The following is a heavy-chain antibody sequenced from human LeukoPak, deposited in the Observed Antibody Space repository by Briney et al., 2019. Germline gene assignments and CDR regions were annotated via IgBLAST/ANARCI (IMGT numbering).Heavy chain of an antibody. Sequence: PGESLKISCQGSGYIFTSYWIGRVRQLPGKGLEGMGIIYPGDSDTRYSPSFQGQVTISADKSISTAYLQWSSLKASDTAMYYCARLSADTAMVFGYWGQGTLVTVSS. CDR3: ARLSADTAMVFGY. V-gene: IGHV5-51*01. J-gene: IGHJ4*02. D-gene: IGHD5-18*01. CDR1: GYIFTSYW. CDR2: IYPGDSDT.